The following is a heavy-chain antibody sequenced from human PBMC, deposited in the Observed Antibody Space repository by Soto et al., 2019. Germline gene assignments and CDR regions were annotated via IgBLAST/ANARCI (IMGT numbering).Heavy chain of an antibody. CDR3: ARPLWRDDYNWGYFDL. Sequence: GGSLRLSCTASGFIFRTYGMHWVRQAPGKGLEWVAVISYDGSNKYYADSVKGRFTISRDNSKNTLYLQMNSLRLEDTAVYYCARPLWRDDYNWGYFDLWGRGTLVTVSS. V-gene: IGHV3-30*03. CDR1: GFIFRTYG. CDR2: ISYDGSNK. D-gene: IGHD4-4*01. J-gene: IGHJ2*01.